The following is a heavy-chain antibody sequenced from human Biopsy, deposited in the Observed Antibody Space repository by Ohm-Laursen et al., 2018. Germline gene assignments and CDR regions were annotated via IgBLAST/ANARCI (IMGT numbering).Heavy chain of an antibody. CDR2: ISHDGSVK. CDR3: AKEETAYSSTSLDY. V-gene: IGHV3-30*18. Sequence: SLRLSCAASGFTFSSYGMQWVRQALGKGLEWGAVISHDGSVKHYADSVKGRFTISRDNAKNTLFLQMNSLRAEDTAVYYCAKEETAYSSTSLDYWGQGTLVTVSS. D-gene: IGHD6-13*01. CDR1: GFTFSSYG. J-gene: IGHJ4*02.